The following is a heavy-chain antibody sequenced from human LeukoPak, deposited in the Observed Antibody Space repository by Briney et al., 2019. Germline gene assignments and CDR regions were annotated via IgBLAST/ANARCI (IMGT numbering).Heavy chain of an antibody. CDR1: GYTFTGYY. CDR3: ARAHDYINYYYYYMDV. J-gene: IGHJ6*03. CDR2: INPNSGGT. Sequence: ASVKVSCKASGYTFTGYYMHWVRQAPGQGLEWMGWINPNSGGTNYAQKFQGRVTMTRDTSISTAYMELSGLRSDDTAVYYGARAHDYINYYYYYMDVWGKGTTVTVSS. D-gene: IGHD4/OR15-4a*01. V-gene: IGHV1-2*02.